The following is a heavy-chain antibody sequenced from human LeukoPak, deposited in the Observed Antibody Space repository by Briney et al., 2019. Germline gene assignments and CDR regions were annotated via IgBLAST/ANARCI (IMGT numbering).Heavy chain of an antibody. D-gene: IGHD3-3*01. Sequence: NPSETLSLTCTVSGGTISSSSYYWGWIRQPPGKGLEWIGSIYYSGTTYYNPSLKSRVTISVDTSESQFSLRLTSVTAADTAVYYCARHVRFLEWLSSYYFDYWGQGTLVTVSS. CDR3: ARHVRFLEWLSSYYFDY. CDR1: GGTISSSSYY. J-gene: IGHJ4*02. CDR2: IYYSGTT. V-gene: IGHV4-39*01.